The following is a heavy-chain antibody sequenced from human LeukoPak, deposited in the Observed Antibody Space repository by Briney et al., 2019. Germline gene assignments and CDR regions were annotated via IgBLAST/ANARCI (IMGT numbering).Heavy chain of an antibody. D-gene: IGHD6-19*01. CDR3: AREGYSSGWFPTANAFDI. CDR1: GGSISSSSYY. J-gene: IGHJ3*02. CDR2: IYYSGST. V-gene: IGHV4-39*07. Sequence: SETLSLTCTVSGGSISSSSYYWGWIRQPPGKGLEWIGSIYYSGSTYYNPSLKSRVTISVDTSKNQFSLKLSSVTAADTAVYYCAREGYSSGWFPTANAFDIWGQGTMVTVSS.